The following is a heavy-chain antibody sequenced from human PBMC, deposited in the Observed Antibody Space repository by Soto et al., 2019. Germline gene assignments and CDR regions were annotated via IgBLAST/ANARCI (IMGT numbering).Heavy chain of an antibody. CDR2: IYYSGST. CDR3: ERNSLWWPRPKFAH. Sequence: SETLSLTCTVSGGSISSSSYYWGWIRQPPGKGLEWIGSIYYSGSTSYNPSLKGRVTISVDTYKNQFSLKLSSVTAADPAVYYCERNSLWWPRPKFAHWGQGTLLTVSS. V-gene: IGHV4-39*01. D-gene: IGHD5-12*01. CDR1: GGSISSSSYY. J-gene: IGHJ4*02.